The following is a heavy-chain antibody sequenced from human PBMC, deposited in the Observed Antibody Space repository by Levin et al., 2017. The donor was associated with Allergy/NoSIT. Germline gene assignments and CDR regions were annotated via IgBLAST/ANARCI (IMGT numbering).Heavy chain of an antibody. CDR2: INHSGST. CDR3: ARDYYDTSGYYKTSYWFFDL. J-gene: IGHJ2*01. CDR1: GGSFSGYY. D-gene: IGHD3-22*01. Sequence: PSETLSLTCAVYGGSFSGYYWSWIRQPPGKGLEWIGEINHSGSTNYNPSLKSRVTISLDTSKNQFSLKLSSVTAADTAVYYCARDYYDTSGYYKTSYWFFDLWGRGTLVTVSS. V-gene: IGHV4-34*01.